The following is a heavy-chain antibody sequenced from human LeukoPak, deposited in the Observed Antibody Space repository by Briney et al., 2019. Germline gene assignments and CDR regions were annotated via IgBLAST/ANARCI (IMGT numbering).Heavy chain of an antibody. CDR1: GFTFGDYA. D-gene: IGHD3-22*01. J-gene: IGHJ4*02. CDR3: TRGRYYDSSGYYYVEY. V-gene: IGHV3-49*04. Sequence: GGSLRLSCTASGFTFGDYAMSWVRQAPGKGQEWGGFIRSKAYGGTTEYAASVKGRFTISRDDSKSIAYLQMNSLKTEDTAVYYCTRGRYYDSSGYYYVEYWGQGTLVTVSS. CDR2: IRSKAYGGTT.